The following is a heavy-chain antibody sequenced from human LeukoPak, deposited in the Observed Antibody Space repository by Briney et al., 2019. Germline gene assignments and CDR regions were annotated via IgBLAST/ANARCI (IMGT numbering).Heavy chain of an antibody. CDR3: ATIPKGYCSSTSCSAVDY. Sequence: ASVNVSCKASGYTFSSYDINWVRQATGQGLEWMGWMNPNSGNTGYAQKFQGRVTMTRNTSISTAYMELSSLRSEDTAVYYCATIPKGYCSSTSCSAVDYWGQGTLVTVSS. D-gene: IGHD2-2*01. V-gene: IGHV1-8*01. CDR1: GYTFSSYD. J-gene: IGHJ4*02. CDR2: MNPNSGNT.